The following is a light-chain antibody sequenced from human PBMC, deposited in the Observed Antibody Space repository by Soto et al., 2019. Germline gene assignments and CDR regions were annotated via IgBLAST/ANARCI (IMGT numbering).Light chain of an antibody. J-gene: IGKJ4*01. Sequence: EIVLTQSPATLSLSPGERATLSCRASQSVSTYLAWYQQTPGRPPRLLIYDASKRAPGIPARFSGSGSGTEFTLTISSLQSEDFAVYYCQQYNNWPFTFGGGTKVDI. CDR1: QSVSTY. CDR2: DAS. CDR3: QQYNNWPFT. V-gene: IGKV3-11*01.